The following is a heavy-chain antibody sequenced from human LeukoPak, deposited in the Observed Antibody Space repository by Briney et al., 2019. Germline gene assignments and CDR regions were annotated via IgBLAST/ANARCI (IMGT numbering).Heavy chain of an antibody. CDR1: GYTFTSYG. V-gene: IGHV1-18*01. D-gene: IGHD3-22*01. Sequence: ASVRVSCKASGYTFTSYGISWVRQAPGQGLEGMGWISAYNGNTNYAQKLQGRVTIPTHTSTGTAYMELRSLRSDDTAVYYCARPYYYDSSGSYYFDYWGQGTLVTVSS. J-gene: IGHJ4*02. CDR2: ISAYNGNT. CDR3: ARPYYYDSSGSYYFDY.